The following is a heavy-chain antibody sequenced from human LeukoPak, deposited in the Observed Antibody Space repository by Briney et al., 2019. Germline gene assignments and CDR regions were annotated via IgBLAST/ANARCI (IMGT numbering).Heavy chain of an antibody. Sequence: SETLSLTCAVYGGSFSGYYWSWIRQPPGKGLGWIGEINHSGSTNYNPSLKSRVTISVDTSKNQFSLKLSSVTAADTAVYYCARGYCTNGVCYPPTYYFDYWGQGTLVTVSS. CDR1: GGSFSGYY. CDR3: ARGYCTNGVCYPPTYYFDY. J-gene: IGHJ4*02. D-gene: IGHD2-8*01. CDR2: INHSGST. V-gene: IGHV4-34*01.